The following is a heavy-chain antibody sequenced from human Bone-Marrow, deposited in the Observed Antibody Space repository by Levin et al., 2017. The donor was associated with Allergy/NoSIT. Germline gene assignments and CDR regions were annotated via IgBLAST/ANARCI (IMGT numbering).Heavy chain of an antibody. Sequence: GGSLRLSCRASGYTFTFYGISWVRQAPGQGLEWMGWISPYNGDTNYAQKLQGRVTMTTDTSTNIAYMELRSLRSDDTAVYYCARENAGPSDLWSGYRGSDYWSQGTLVTVSS. CDR1: GYTFTFYG. CDR2: ISPYNGDT. D-gene: IGHD3-3*01. CDR3: ARENAGPSDLWSGYRGSDY. V-gene: IGHV1-18*01. J-gene: IGHJ4*02.